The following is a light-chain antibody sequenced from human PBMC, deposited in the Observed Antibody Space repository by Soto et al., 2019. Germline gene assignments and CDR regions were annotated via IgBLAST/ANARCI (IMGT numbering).Light chain of an antibody. CDR2: GAS. V-gene: IGKV3-11*01. J-gene: IGKJ5*01. Sequence: EIVLTQSPDTLSLSPGEGGSLSCRASQSVHTFLAWYQQKPGQAPRLLIYGASTRATGVPARFSGSGSGTDFTLTISSLETEDFPLYYCKQRSTWPPDTFAQGTRLEIK. CDR3: KQRSTWPPDT. CDR1: QSVHTF.